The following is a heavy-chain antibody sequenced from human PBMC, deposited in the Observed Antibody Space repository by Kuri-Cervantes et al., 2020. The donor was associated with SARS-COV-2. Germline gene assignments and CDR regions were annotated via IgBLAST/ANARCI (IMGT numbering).Heavy chain of an antibody. CDR1: GGSISSYY. Sequence: GSLRLSCSVSGGSISSYYWSWIRQPPGKGLEWIGNIYFTGNTNYNPALGSRVTISIDTPKNQFSLMLGSLTAADTAVYYCARRFGDYGQFDYWGQGTLVTSPQ. CDR2: IYFTGNT. D-gene: IGHD2-21*01. V-gene: IGHV4-59*01. CDR3: ARRFGDYGQFDY. J-gene: IGHJ4*02.